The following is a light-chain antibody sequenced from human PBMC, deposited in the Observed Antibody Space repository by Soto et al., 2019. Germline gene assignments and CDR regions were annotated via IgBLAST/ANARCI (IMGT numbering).Light chain of an antibody. CDR1: QSVSST. J-gene: IGKJ4*01. CDR3: QQYYNWPLT. Sequence: EIVLTQSPGTLSLSPGERATLSCRASQSVSSTLAWYQQKPGEAPRILINGGASRAAGSPARFSGSSCGTEFTLTISSLLSEDFSVYYCQQYYNWPLTFGGGTKVDI. CDR2: GGA. V-gene: IGKV3-15*01.